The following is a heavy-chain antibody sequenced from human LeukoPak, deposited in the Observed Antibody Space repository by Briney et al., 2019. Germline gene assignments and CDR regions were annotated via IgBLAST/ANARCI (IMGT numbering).Heavy chain of an antibody. D-gene: IGHD3-22*01. CDR2: ISGSGGST. CDR3: AKDPSYYYDSSGYN. J-gene: IGHJ4*02. V-gene: IGHV3-23*01. Sequence: PGGSLRLSCAASLFTFSSYAMSWVRQAPGKGLEWVSGISGSGGSTYYADSVKGRFTISRDNSKNTLYLQMNSLRAEDTAVYYCAKDPSYYYDSSGYNWGQGTLVTVSS. CDR1: LFTFSSYA.